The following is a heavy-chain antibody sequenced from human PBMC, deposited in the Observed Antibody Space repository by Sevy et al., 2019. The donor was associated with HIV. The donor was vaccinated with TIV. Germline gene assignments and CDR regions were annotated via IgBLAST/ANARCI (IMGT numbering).Heavy chain of an antibody. CDR1: GDSINNGVYS. CDR2: IYYTGDL. D-gene: IGHD1-1*01. CDR3: AGHKYTYWFDP. Sequence: SETLSLTCAVSGDSINNGVYSWTWIRQPPGKGLEWIGSIYYTGDLYSNPSLKGRLTISVDTSKNKFSLNLNSVTAAGTAVYYCAGHKYTYWFDPWGQGTQVTVSS. J-gene: IGHJ5*02. V-gene: IGHV4-30-2*03.